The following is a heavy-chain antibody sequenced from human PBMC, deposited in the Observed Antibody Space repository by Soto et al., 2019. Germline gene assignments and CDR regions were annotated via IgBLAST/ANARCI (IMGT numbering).Heavy chain of an antibody. Sequence: QVQLQQWGAGLLKPSETLSLTCAVYGGFVSSGSYYWSWIRQPPGKGLEWIGEMSHSGGTHFNPSRKGRVSISVDTSKNQFSLKMSSVTAADTALYYCARVERGTATTVGAAFEIWGPGTMVTVSS. CDR3: ARVERGTATTVGAAFEI. J-gene: IGHJ3*02. CDR1: GGFVSSGSYY. D-gene: IGHD1-1*01. V-gene: IGHV4-34*01. CDR2: MSHSGGT.